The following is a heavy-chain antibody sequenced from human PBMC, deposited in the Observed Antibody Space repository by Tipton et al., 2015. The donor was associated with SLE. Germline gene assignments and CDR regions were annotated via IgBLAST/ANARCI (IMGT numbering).Heavy chain of an antibody. CDR2: IYYSGST. J-gene: IGHJ3*02. CDR3: ARHHGIAVAGDAFDI. D-gene: IGHD6-19*01. Sequence: TLSLTCTVSGGSISSSSYYWGWIRQPPGKGLEWIGSIYYSGSTYYNPSLKSRVTISVDTSKNQFSLKLSSVTAADTAVYYCARHHGIAVAGDAFDIWGQGPMVPVSS. CDR1: GGSISSSSYY. V-gene: IGHV4-39*07.